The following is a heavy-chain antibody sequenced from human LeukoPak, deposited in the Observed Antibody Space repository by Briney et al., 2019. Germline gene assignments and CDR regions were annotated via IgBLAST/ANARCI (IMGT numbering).Heavy chain of an antibody. V-gene: IGHV1-46*01. CDR3: ARGGPAGDFIVVAPTNNAFDI. CDR2: INPSGGST. D-gene: IGHD2-2*01. Sequence: ASVKVSCKASGYTFTGYYMHWVRQAPGRGLEWMGIINPSGGSTSYAQKFQGRVTMTRDTSTTTVYMELSSLRSEDTAVYYCARGGPAGDFIVVAPTNNAFDIWGQGTMVTVSS. CDR1: GYTFTGYY. J-gene: IGHJ3*02.